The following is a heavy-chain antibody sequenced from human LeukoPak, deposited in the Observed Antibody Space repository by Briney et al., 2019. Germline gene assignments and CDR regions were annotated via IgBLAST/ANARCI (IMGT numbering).Heavy chain of an antibody. D-gene: IGHD6-6*01. CDR3: ASAASIAARPYYFDY. CDR1: GFTFSSYW. CDR2: IKLDGSEK. V-gene: IGHV3-7*01. J-gene: IGHJ4*02. Sequence: GGSLRLSCAASGFTFSSYWMSWVRQAPGKGLEWVANIKLDGSEKYYVDSVKGRFTISRDNAKNSLYLQMNSLRAEDTAVYYCASAASIAARPYYFDYWGQGTLVTVSS.